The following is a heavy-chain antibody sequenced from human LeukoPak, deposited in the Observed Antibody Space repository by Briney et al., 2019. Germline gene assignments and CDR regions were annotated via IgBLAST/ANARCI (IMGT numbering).Heavy chain of an antibody. Sequence: SQTLSLTCTVSGGSISSGGYYWSWIRQHPGKGLEWIGYTYYSGSTYYNPSLKSRVTISVDTSKNQFSLKLSSVTAADTAVYYCARDRVGGTGMDVWGQGTTVTVSS. CDR3: ARDRVGGTGMDV. CDR1: GGSISSGGYY. CDR2: TYYSGST. J-gene: IGHJ6*02. V-gene: IGHV4-31*03. D-gene: IGHD1-26*01.